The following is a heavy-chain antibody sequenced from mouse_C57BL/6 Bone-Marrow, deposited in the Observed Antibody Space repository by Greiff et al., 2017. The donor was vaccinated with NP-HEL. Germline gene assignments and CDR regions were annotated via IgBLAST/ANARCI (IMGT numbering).Heavy chain of an antibody. CDR1: GYTFTSYW. D-gene: IGHD1-1*01. CDR2: IYPSDSET. CDR3: ARGTYYYGSTFFDY. Sequence: VQLQQPGAELVRPGSSVKLSCKASGYTFTSYWMDWVKQRPGQGLEWIGNIYPSDSETHYNQKFKDKATLTVDKSSSTAYMQLSSLTSEDSAVYYCARGTYYYGSTFFDYWGQGTTLTVSS. V-gene: IGHV1-61*01. J-gene: IGHJ2*01.